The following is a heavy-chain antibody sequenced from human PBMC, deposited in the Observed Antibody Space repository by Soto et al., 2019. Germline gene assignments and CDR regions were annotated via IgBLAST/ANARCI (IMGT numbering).Heavy chain of an antibody. CDR2: INPNSGGT. CDR1: GYTFTDYY. D-gene: IGHD6-6*01. CDR3: AREAATYSRSAEGGGMDV. V-gene: IGHV1-2*02. Sequence: QVQLVQSGAEVKKPGASVKVSCKASGYTFTDYYMHWVRQAPGQGLEWMGWINPNSGGTNYAQKFKGRVTMTRDTFISTAYMDLSGLRSDDAAVYYCAREAATYSRSAEGGGMDVWGQGTTVTVSS. J-gene: IGHJ6*02.